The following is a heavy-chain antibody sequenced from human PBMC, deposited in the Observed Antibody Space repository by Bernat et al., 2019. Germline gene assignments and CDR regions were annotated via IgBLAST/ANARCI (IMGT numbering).Heavy chain of an antibody. Sequence: QVQLVESGGGVVQPGRSLRLSCAASGFTFSSYGMHWVRQAPGKGLEWVAVIWYDGSNKYYADSVKGRFTISKDNAKNTLSLQMNSLRVDDTAVYYCLRGSGIHGDFDHWGQGALVTVSS. CDR2: IWYDGSNK. CDR1: GFTFSSYG. CDR3: LRGSGIHGDFDH. J-gene: IGHJ4*02. D-gene: IGHD3-10*01. V-gene: IGHV3-33*01.